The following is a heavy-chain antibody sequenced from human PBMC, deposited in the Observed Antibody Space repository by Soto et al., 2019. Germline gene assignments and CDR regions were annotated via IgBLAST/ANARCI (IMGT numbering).Heavy chain of an antibody. CDR3: AKYGHYSSDILYYSGMGV. CDR2: ISGYGDTT. V-gene: IGHV3-23*01. CDR1: GFTFSSYA. J-gene: IGHJ6*02. Sequence: GGSLRLSCAASGFTFSSYAMSWVRQAPGKGLEWVSVISGYGDTTYYAASVKGRFTISRDISKNTLYLQMNSLRAEDTAIYYCAKYGHYSSDILYYSGMGVRGQGTTVTVSS. D-gene: IGHD6-19*01.